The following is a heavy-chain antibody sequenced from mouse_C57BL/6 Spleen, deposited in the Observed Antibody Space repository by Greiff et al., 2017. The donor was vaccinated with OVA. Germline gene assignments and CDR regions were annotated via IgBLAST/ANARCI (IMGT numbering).Heavy chain of an antibody. Sequence: EVQLQESGPGLVKPSQSLSLTCSVTGYSITSGYYWNWIRQFPGNKLEWMGYISYDGSNNYNPSLKNRISITRDTSKNQLFLKLNSVTTEDTATYYCARGNYGSSPYYWGQGTTLTVSS. V-gene: IGHV3-6*01. D-gene: IGHD1-1*01. J-gene: IGHJ2*01. CDR1: GYSITSGYY. CDR2: ISYDGSN. CDR3: ARGNYGSSPYY.